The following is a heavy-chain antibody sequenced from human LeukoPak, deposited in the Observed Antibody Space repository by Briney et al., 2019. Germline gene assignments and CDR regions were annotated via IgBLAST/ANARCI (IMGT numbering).Heavy chain of an antibody. D-gene: IGHD4-17*01. CDR2: ISSSSSYI. Sequence: PGGSLRLSCAASGFTFSSYSMNWVRQAPGKGLEWVSSISSSSSYIYYADSVKGRFTISRDNAKNSLYLQMNRLRAEDTAVYYCASAYGDYLYFDYWGQGTLVTVSS. J-gene: IGHJ4*02. CDR3: ASAYGDYLYFDY. V-gene: IGHV3-21*01. CDR1: GFTFSSYS.